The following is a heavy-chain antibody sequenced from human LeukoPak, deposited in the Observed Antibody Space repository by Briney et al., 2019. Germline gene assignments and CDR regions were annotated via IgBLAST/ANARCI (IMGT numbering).Heavy chain of an antibody. CDR1: GYSISSGYY. CDR3: AGLYYYGSGDY. CDR2: IYHSGST. V-gene: IGHV4-38-2*02. D-gene: IGHD3-10*01. Sequence: PSETLSLTCTVSGYSISSGYYWGWIRQPPGKGLEWIGSIYHSGSTYYNPSLKSRVTISVDTSKNQFSLKLSSVTAADTAVYYCAGLYYYGSGDYWGQGTLVTVSS. J-gene: IGHJ4*02.